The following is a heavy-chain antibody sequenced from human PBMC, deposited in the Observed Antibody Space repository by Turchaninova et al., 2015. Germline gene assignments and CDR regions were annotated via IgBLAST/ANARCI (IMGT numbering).Heavy chain of an antibody. J-gene: IGHJ4*02. D-gene: IGHD2-2*01. Sequence: EVQLAESGGGLVQPWGSLRLSCAASGFTFRNFAMTWVRQGPGKGLEWISGSSVSGGSTYYADSVKGRFTSSRDKAKTTLYLQMNSLRAEDTAVYYCAEGVSFGAVAAATSDWGQGTLVTVSS. CDR2: SSVSGGST. CDR3: AEGVSFGAVAAATSD. V-gene: IGHV3-23*04. CDR1: GFTFRNFA.